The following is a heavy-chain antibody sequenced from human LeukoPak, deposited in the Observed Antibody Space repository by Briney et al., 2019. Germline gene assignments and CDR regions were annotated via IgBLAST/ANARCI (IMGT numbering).Heavy chain of an antibody. CDR2: ISHSGSTI. D-gene: IGHD3-10*02. J-gene: IGHJ6*03. V-gene: IGHV3-11*01. CDR1: GFTFSDYY. Sequence: GGSLRLSCAASGFTFSDYYMSWIRQAPGKGLERVSYISHSGSTIYYADSVKGRFTVSRDNAKNSLYLQMNSLRGEDTAVYYCARDSVVRGNIGNDMDVWGKGTTVTVSS. CDR3: ARDSVVRGNIGNDMDV.